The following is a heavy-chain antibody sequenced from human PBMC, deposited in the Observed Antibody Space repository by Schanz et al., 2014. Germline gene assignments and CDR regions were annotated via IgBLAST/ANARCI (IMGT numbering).Heavy chain of an antibody. CDR1: GYTFTSYG. Sequence: QVQLVQSGAEVKKPGASVKVSCKASGYTFTSYGISWVRQAPGQGLEWMGWISAYNGNTKYPQKLQGIVTMTTDTSTSTAYMELSSLRSEDTAVYYCAKAEYDILTDSYSRLDPWGQGTLVTVSS. CDR2: ISAYNGNT. V-gene: IGHV1-18*01. CDR3: AKAEYDILTDSYSRLDP. D-gene: IGHD3-9*01. J-gene: IGHJ5*02.